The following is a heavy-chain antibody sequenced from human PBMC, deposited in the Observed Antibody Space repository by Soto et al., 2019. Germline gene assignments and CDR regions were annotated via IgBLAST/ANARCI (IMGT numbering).Heavy chain of an antibody. V-gene: IGHV4-39*01. J-gene: IGHJ6*03. CDR3: ARRRAFYYV. Sequence: SETLSLTCTVSADSLITDNYLWVWIRQSPRRGLELIGSIAYSGRTYDNPSLQSRVTISIDASKNQFSLKLTSVTTADTAVYYCARRRAFYYV. CDR1: ADSLITDNYL. CDR2: IAYSGRT.